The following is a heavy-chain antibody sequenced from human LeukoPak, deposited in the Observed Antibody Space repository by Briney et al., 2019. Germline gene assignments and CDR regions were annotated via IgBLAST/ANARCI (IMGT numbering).Heavy chain of an antibody. J-gene: IGHJ5*02. V-gene: IGHV3-13*01. D-gene: IGHD1-7*01. Sequence: GGSLRLSCAASGFTFSTYDMHWVRQAIGKGLEWVPGIASAGDTFYSGSVKGRFTISRENAKKSSYLQMNSLRAGDTAVYYCARGGELGFDTWGQGTLVTVSS. CDR3: ARGGELGFDT. CDR2: IASAGDT. CDR1: GFTFSTYD.